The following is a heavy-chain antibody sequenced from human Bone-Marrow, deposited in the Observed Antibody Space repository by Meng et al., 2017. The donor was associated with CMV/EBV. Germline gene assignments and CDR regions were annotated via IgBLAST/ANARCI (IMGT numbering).Heavy chain of an antibody. CDR3: ARGPRETSALDSSSYNWFDP. D-gene: IGHD6-13*01. CDR2: INYYGTT. V-gene: IGHV4-34*01. J-gene: IGHJ5*02. CDR1: GGSFSNYC. Sequence: SETLSLTCAIYGGSFSNYCWTWIRQPPGKGLQWIGEINYYGTTNYNPSLKNRVTISLDTSKNQFSLKVRSVTAADTAVYYCARGPRETSALDSSSYNWFDPWGQGTLVTVSS.